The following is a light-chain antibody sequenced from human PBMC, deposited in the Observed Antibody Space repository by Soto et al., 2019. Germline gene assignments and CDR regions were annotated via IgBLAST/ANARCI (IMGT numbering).Light chain of an antibody. CDR2: GAY. Sequence: ELLGTRSPAPLSLSPGARATLSCRASQSVSSNLAWYQQKPGQAHRLLIYGAYTRATGIQARFSGSGSGTEFTLTIRSLQSEDFAVYYCKQYNNWPKTFGQGTKVDIK. V-gene: IGKV3-15*01. J-gene: IGKJ1*01. CDR3: KQYNNWPKT. CDR1: QSVSSN.